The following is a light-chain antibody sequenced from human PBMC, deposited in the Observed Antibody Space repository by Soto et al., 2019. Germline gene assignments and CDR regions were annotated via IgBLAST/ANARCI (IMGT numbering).Light chain of an antibody. Sequence: QSVLTQPRSVSGSPGQSVTISCTGTSSDVGGYNYVSWYQQYSGKAPKVMIYDVSKRPSGVPDRFPGSKSGNTASLTISGLQAEDEADYFCKSYAGSNTYVFGSGTKVTV. CDR3: KSYAGSNTYV. J-gene: IGLJ1*01. V-gene: IGLV2-11*01. CDR2: DVS. CDR1: SSDVGGYNY.